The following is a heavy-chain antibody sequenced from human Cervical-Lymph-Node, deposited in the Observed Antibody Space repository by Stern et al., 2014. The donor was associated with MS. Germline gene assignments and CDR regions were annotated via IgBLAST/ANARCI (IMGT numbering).Heavy chain of an antibody. CDR3: ASQI. J-gene: IGHJ3*02. V-gene: IGHV3-30*01. Sequence: VQLVESGGGVVQPGRSLRLYCAASGFIFSNYAMHWVRQPPGEGLEWVAVVSSDGANTYFADSVKGRFTISRDNSKNTLYLQMNSLKIEDTAIYYCASQIWGQGTMVTVSS. CDR2: VSSDGANT. CDR1: GFIFSNYA.